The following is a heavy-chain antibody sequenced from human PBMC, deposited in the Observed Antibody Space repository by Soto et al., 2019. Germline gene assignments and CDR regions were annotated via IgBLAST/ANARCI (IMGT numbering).Heavy chain of an antibody. CDR1: GFTFSSYG. J-gene: IGHJ4*02. D-gene: IGHD5-12*01. V-gene: IGHV3-33*01. CDR2: IWYDGSDE. CDR3: ARDQGLPVAPGDY. Sequence: GGSLRLSCTASGFTFSSYGMHWVRQAPGKGLEWVAVIWYDGSDEYYADSVKGRFTIYRDNSKNTLYLQMNSLRAEDTAIYYCARDQGLPVAPGDYWGQGTLVTVSS.